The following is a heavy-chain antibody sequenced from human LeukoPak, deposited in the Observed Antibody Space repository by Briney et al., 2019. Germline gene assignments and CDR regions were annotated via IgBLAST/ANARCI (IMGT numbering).Heavy chain of an antibody. CDR2: IYYSGST. D-gene: IGHD5-18*01. J-gene: IGHJ3*02. V-gene: IGHV4-31*03. CDR1: GGSISSGGYY. CDR3: ARDSRISNYYTATNNDAFDI. Sequence: PSETLSLTCTVSGGSISSGGYYWSWIRQHPGKGLEWIGYIYYSGSTYYNPSLKSRVTISVDTSKNQFSLKLSSVTAADTAVYYCARDSRISNYYTATNNDAFDIWGQGTMVTVSS.